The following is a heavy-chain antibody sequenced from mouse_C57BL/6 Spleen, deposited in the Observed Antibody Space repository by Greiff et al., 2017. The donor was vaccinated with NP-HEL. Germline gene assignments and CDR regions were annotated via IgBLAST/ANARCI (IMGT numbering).Heavy chain of an antibody. CDR3: ARRGGYYLWYFDV. V-gene: IGHV1-50*01. CDR1: GYTFTSYW. J-gene: IGHJ1*03. D-gene: IGHD2-3*01. Sequence: QVQLKQPGAELVKPGASVKLSCKASGYTFTSYWMQWVKQRPGQGLEWIGEIDPSDSYTNYNQKFKGKATLTVDTSSSTAYMQLSSLTSEDSAVYYCARRGGYYLWYFDVWGTGTTVTVSS. CDR2: IDPSDSYT.